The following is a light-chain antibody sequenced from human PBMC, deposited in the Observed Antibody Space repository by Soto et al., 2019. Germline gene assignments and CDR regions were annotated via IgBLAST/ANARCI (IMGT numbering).Light chain of an antibody. V-gene: IGKV1-39*01. CDR1: KPMSRY. J-gene: IGKJ1*01. CDR3: QQTFITAWT. Sequence: DIPMTQSPSSLSASLGDRVTITRRANKPMSRYVTWYQHKLGTAPKLLIYAASSLQRGVLSRFSGSGSGTEFTLNISILQPDAVETYYSQQTFITAWTFGQG. CDR2: AAS.